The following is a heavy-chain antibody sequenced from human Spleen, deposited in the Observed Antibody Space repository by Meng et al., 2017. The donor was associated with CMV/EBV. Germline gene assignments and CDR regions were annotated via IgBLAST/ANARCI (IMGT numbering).Heavy chain of an antibody. V-gene: IGHV3-30*02. CDR3: ARDQITGYSSSPGYYGMDV. J-gene: IGHJ6*02. Sequence: LSLTCAASTFSFSSYGMHWVRQGPGKGLEWVAFIRYDGSNKYYADSVKGRFTISRDNSNNTLYLQMNSLRPEDTAVYHCARDQITGYSSSPGYYGMDVWGQGTTVTVSS. CDR1: TFSFSSYG. CDR2: IRYDGSNK. D-gene: IGHD6-6*01.